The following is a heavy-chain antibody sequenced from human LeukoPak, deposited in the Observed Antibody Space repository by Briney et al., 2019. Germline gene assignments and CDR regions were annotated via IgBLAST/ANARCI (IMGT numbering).Heavy chain of an antibody. J-gene: IGHJ4*02. CDR3: ARVDDSSGYYGHFDY. CDR1: GGTFSSYA. Sequence: SVKVSCKASGGTFSSYAISWVRQAPGQGLEWMGGIIPIFGTANNAQKFQGRVTITADESTSTAYMELSSLRSEDTAVYYCARVDDSSGYYGHFDYWGQGTLVTVSS. V-gene: IGHV1-69*01. CDR2: IIPIFGTA. D-gene: IGHD3-22*01.